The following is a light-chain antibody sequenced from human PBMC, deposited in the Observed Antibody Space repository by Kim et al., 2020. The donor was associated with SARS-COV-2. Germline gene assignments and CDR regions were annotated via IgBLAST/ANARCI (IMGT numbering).Light chain of an antibody. Sequence: SVGTRVTITCRVSESISSELMGCQKKPGKAPKLLIYASASLKSGVPSRLTGSGSSPDFTVTISRIIRDDFAPNDGQQSNKDSHTLGQGTNLE. CDR2: ASA. CDR1: ESISSE. CDR3: QQSNKDSHT. V-gene: IGKV1-39*01. J-gene: IGKJ2*01.